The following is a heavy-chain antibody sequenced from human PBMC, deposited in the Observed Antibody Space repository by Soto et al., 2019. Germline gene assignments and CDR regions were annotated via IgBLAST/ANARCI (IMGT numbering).Heavy chain of an antibody. CDR3: ARDMPDPSRAFDI. Sequence: EVQLVESGGGLVQPGGSLRLSCAASGFTFSSYSMNWVRQAPGQGLQWVSYISSSSGAIYYADSLKGRFTISRDNAKNSLYLQMNSLRAEDTAVYYCARDMPDPSRAFDIWGQGTMATVSS. V-gene: IGHV3-48*01. CDR1: GFTFSSYS. D-gene: IGHD2-2*01. CDR2: ISSSSGAI. J-gene: IGHJ3*02.